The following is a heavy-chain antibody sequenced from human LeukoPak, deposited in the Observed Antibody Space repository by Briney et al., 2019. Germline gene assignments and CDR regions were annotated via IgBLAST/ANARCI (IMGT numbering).Heavy chain of an antibody. D-gene: IGHD2-21*01. Sequence: SETLSLTCTVSDYSISSDYFWGWIRQPAGKGLEWIGRIYTSGSTNYNPSLKSRVTTSVDTSKNQFSLKLSSVTAADTAVYYCARGSLWSDYWGQGTLVTVSS. CDR3: ARGSLWSDY. CDR1: DYSISSDYF. V-gene: IGHV4-4*07. J-gene: IGHJ4*02. CDR2: IYTSGST.